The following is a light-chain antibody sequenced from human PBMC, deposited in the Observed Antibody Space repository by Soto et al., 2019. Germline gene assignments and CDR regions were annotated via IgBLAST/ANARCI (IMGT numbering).Light chain of an antibody. CDR1: SSDGGCYNY. V-gene: IGLV2-8*01. Sequence: QSVLTQPPSASGSPGQSVAISCTGTSSDGGCYNYGSWYQQHPGKAPKLMIYEVNKRPSGVPDRFSGSKSGNTASLTVSGLQAEDEAEYYCSSYAGSSNVFGTGTKLTVL. J-gene: IGLJ1*01. CDR3: SSYAGSSNV. CDR2: EVN.